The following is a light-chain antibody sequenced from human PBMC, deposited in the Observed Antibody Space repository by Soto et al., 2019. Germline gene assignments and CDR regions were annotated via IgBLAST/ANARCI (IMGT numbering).Light chain of an antibody. Sequence: EIVLTHSPATLFLSPGERATLSCRASQSVSNYLTWYQQKPGQAPRLLIYDASTRATGIPARFSGSGSGTDFTLTISSLEPADFAVYYCQHRRNWPWTFGQGTKVEIK. CDR3: QHRRNWPWT. CDR1: QSVSNY. V-gene: IGKV3-11*01. J-gene: IGKJ1*01. CDR2: DAS.